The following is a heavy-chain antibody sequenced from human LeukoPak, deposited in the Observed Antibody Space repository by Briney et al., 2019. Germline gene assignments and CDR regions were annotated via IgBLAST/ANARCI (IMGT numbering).Heavy chain of an antibody. CDR3: ARGNCSGTSCHTSY. Sequence: GGSLRLSCAASGFTFSSNYMSWVRQAPGKGLEWVSVIYSGGSTYYADSVKGRFTISRDKSKNTLYLQMNSLRAEDTAVYYCARGNCSGTSCHTSYWGQGTLVTVFS. CDR1: GFTFSSNY. D-gene: IGHD2-2*01. V-gene: IGHV3-66*01. CDR2: IYSGGST. J-gene: IGHJ4*02.